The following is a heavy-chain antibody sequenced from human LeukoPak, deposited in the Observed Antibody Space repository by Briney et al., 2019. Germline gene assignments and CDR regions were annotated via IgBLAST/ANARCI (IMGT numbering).Heavy chain of an antibody. CDR3: ARDIIYLIDEDYG. Sequence: SETLSLTCSVSGSSFNSYYWSWIRQPAGKGLEWIGRIHTSGSAEYSPSPQSRVTISVDMSKKEFSLKLTSVTAADTAVYYCARDIIYLIDEDYGWGQGTLVTVSS. CDR1: GSSFNSYY. D-gene: IGHD4-17*01. J-gene: IGHJ4*02. CDR2: IHTSGSA. V-gene: IGHV4-4*07.